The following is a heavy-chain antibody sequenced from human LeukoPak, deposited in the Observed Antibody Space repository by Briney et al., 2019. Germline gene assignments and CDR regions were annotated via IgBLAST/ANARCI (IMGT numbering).Heavy chain of an antibody. CDR1: GFTFSSSA. D-gene: IGHD3-10*01. Sequence: GGSLRLSCAASGFTFSSSAMSWVRQDPGKGLEWFSGISGTGGSTYYADSVKGRFTISRDNSTNTLYLQMNSLRAEDTAVYYCAKGITVAVGYYYHGMDVWGQGTTVTVSS. CDR2: ISGTGGST. CDR3: AKGITVAVGYYYHGMDV. J-gene: IGHJ6*02. V-gene: IGHV3-23*01.